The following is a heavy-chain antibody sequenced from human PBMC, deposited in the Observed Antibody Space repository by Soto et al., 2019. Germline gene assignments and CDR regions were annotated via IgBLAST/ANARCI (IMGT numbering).Heavy chain of an antibody. Sequence: SETLSLTCTVSGGSVSSYYWSWIRQPPGKGLEWIGYIYYSGSTKYNPSLKSRVTISVDTSKNQFSLKLSSVTAADTAVYYCARGAWDIVLMVSLPRYFDLWGRDTLVTVSS. J-gene: IGHJ2*01. V-gene: IGHV4-59*02. CDR1: GGSVSSYY. CDR2: IYYSGST. D-gene: IGHD2-8*01. CDR3: ARGAWDIVLMVSLPRYFDL.